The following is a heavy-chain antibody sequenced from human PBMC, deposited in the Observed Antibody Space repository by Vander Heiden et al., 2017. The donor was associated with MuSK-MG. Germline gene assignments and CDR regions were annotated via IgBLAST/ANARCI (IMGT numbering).Heavy chain of an antibody. J-gene: IGHJ4*02. CDR2: ISSSSSYI. CDR1: GFTFSSYS. D-gene: IGHD4-17*01. Sequence: EVQLVESGGGLVKPGGSLRLSCAASGFTFSSYSMNWVRQAPGKGLEWVSSISSSSSYIYYADSVKGRFTISRDNAKNSLYLQMNSLRAEDTAVYYCARVNFGDYGDYDDYWGQGTLVTVSS. V-gene: IGHV3-21*01. CDR3: ARVNFGDYGDYDDY.